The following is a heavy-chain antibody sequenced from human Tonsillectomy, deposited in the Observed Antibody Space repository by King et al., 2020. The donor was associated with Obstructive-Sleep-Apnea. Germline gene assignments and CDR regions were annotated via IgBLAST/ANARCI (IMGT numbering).Heavy chain of an antibody. CDR3: ARDSGDSGYDSRPI. J-gene: IGHJ4*02. V-gene: IGHV3-48*04. CDR2: ITSSSNTI. CDR1: GFTFSSYS. Sequence: VQLVESGGGLVQPGGSLRLSCAASGFTFSSYSMNWVRQAPGKGLEWVSYITSSSNTIYYADSVRGRFTISRDNAKNSLYLQMNSRRAEDTAVYYCARDSGDSGYDSRPIWGQGILVTVSS. D-gene: IGHD5-12*01.